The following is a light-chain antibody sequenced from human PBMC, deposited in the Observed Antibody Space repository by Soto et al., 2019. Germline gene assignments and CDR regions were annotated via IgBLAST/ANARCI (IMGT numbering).Light chain of an antibody. CDR3: QQYNNWPWT. CDR1: QSISEP. V-gene: IGKV3-15*01. CDR2: GAS. Sequence: ELVMTQSPATLSVSPGGRPTLSCRASQSISEPLACYQQKPGQAPRLLIYGASKRATGFPARFSGSGSGTDFTLTISSLQSEDFAVYYCQQYNNWPWTFGQGTKVEIK. J-gene: IGKJ1*01.